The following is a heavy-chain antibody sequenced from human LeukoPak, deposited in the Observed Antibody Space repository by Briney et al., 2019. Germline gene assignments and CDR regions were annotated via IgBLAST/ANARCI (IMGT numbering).Heavy chain of an antibody. CDR2: INPNSGGT. Sequence: GASVKVSCKASGYTFTGYCMHWVRQAPGQGLEWMGWINPNSGGTNYAQKFQGRVTMTRDTSISTAYMELSRLKSDDTAVYYCARGGIAARHNWFDPWGQGTLVTVSS. J-gene: IGHJ5*02. CDR3: ARGGIAARHNWFDP. V-gene: IGHV1-2*02. D-gene: IGHD6-6*01. CDR1: GYTFTGYC.